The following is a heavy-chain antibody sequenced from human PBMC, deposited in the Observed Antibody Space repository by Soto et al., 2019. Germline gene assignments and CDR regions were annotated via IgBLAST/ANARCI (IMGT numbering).Heavy chain of an antibody. Sequence: PSQTLSLTCAISGDSVPSNTASWNWIRQSPSRGLEWLGRTYFRSKWYNDYAVSVKSRIIINPDTSNNQFSLQLNSVTPEDTAVYFCAKGDNLGPKTGYAFDPWGQG. D-gene: IGHD5-12*01. J-gene: IGHJ5*02. CDR3: AKGDNLGPKTGYAFDP. CDR1: GDSVPSNTAS. V-gene: IGHV6-1*01. CDR2: TYFRSKWYN.